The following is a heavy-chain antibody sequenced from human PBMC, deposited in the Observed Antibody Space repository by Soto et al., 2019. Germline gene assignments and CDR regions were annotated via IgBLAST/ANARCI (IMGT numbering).Heavy chain of an antibody. V-gene: IGHV4-34*01. CDR1: GGSFSGYY. J-gene: IGHJ5*02. D-gene: IGHD5-18*01. Sequence: QVQLQQWGAGLLKPSETLSLTCAVYGGSFSGYYWSWIRQPPGKGLEWIWEINHSGSTNYNPSLKSRVTISVDTSKNQFSLELSAVTAAYTAVYYCARCRIQLWLMTYNWFHPWGQGTLVTVSS. CDR3: ARCRIQLWLMTYNWFHP. CDR2: INHSGST.